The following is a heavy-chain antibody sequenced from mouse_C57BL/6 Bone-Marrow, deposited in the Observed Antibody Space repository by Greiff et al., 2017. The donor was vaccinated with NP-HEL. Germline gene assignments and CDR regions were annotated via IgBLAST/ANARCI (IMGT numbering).Heavy chain of an antibody. D-gene: IGHD2-1*01. CDR2: IYPGSGST. J-gene: IGHJ3*01. CDR1: GYTFTSYW. Sequence: QVQLQQPGAELVKPGASVKMSCKASGYTFTSYWIPWVEQRPGQGLEWIGYIYPGSGSTNYNEKFKSKATLTVDTSSSTAYMQLSSLRSEDSAVYYCARSGGNCEVFDYWGQGTLVTVSA. CDR3: ARSGGNCEVFDY. V-gene: IGHV1-55*01.